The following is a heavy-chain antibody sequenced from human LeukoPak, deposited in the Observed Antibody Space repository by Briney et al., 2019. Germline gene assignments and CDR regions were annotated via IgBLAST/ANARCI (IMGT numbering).Heavy chain of an antibody. CDR2: INHSGST. Sequence: SETLSLTCAVYGGSFSGYYWSWIRQPPGKGLEWIGEINHSGSTNYNPSLKSRVTISVDTSKNQFSLKLSSVTAADTAVYYCARVYDTSGYHNSYLDYWGQGTLVTVSS. J-gene: IGHJ4*02. CDR1: GGSFSGYY. V-gene: IGHV4-34*01. CDR3: ARVYDTSGYHNSYLDY. D-gene: IGHD3-22*01.